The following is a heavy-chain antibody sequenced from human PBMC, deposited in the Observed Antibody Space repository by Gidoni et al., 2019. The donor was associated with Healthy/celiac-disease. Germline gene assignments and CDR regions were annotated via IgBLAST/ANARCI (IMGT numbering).Heavy chain of an antibody. J-gene: IGHJ5*02. CDR3: ARNSNGVAVAPGGWFDP. CDR1: GGIFSSYA. CDR2: IIPILGIA. V-gene: IGHV1-69*09. Sequence: QVQLVQSGAEVKKPGSSVKVSCKASGGIFSSYAISWVRQAPGQGLEWMGRIIPILGIANYAQKFQGRVTITADKSTSTAYMELSSLRSEDTAVYYCARNSNGVAVAPGGWFDPWGQGTLVTVSS. D-gene: IGHD6-19*01.